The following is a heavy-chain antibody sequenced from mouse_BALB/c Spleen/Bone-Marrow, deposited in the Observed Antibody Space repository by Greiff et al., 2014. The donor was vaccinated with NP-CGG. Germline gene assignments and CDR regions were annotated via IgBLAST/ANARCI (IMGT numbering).Heavy chain of an antibody. Sequence: VHLVESGAELMKPGASVKISCKATGYTFSSYWIEWVKQRPGHGLEWIGEILPGSGSTNYNEKFKGKATFTADTSSNTAYMQLSSLTSEDSGVYYCARGIDYYAMDYWGQGTSVTVSS. J-gene: IGHJ4*01. CDR2: ILPGSGST. V-gene: IGHV1-9*01. CDR1: GYTFSSYW. CDR3: ARGIDYYAMDY.